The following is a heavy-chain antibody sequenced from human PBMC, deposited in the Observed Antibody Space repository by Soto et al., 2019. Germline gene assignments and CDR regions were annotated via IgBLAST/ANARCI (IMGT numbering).Heavy chain of an antibody. CDR2: ITITGDTT. D-gene: IGHD2-21*02. CDR1: GFIFTTSD. V-gene: IGHV3-23*04. Sequence: EVQLVESEGGLVQPGGSLRLSCEASGFIFTTSDMSWVRQAPGKGLEWISSITITGDTTHYADSVKGRFTISRDNSRNPVFLQMNRPGVGDKAVYYCGKGGGGDHGYWGQGTLVAVSS. CDR3: GKGGGGDHGY. J-gene: IGHJ4*02.